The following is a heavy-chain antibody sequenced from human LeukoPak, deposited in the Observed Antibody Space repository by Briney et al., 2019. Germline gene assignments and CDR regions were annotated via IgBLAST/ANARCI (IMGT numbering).Heavy chain of an antibody. J-gene: IGHJ4*02. CDR3: ARSAHSDFWSGYFYFDY. Sequence: GGSLRLSCAASGFTFSSYSMNWVRQAPGKGLEWVSYISSSSSTIYYADSVKGRFTISRDNAKNSLYLQMNSLRAEDTAVYYCARSAHSDFWSGYFYFDYWGQGTLVTVSS. CDR1: GFTFSSYS. D-gene: IGHD3-3*01. CDR2: ISSSSSTI. V-gene: IGHV3-48*01.